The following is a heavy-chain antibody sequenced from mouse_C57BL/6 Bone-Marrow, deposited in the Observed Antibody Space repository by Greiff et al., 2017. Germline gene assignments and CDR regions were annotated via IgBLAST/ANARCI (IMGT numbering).Heavy chain of an antibody. D-gene: IGHD2-1*01. CDR3: ARRGPYGNYDCDY. Sequence: QVQLQQPGAELVRPGSSVKLSCKASGYTFTSYWMHWVKQRPIHGLEWIGNIDPSDSETHYNQKFKDKATLTVDKSSSTAYMQLSSLTSEDSAVYYCARRGPYGNYDCDYWGQGTTLTVSS. CDR1: GYTFTSYW. V-gene: IGHV1-52*01. J-gene: IGHJ2*01. CDR2: IDPSDSET.